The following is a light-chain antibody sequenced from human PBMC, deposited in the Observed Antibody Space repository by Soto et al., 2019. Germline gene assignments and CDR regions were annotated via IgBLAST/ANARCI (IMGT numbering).Light chain of an antibody. CDR1: SSDVGDSDS. J-gene: IGLJ3*02. CDR3: CSYAGSHTWV. Sequence: QSVLTQPRSVSGSFGQSVTISCTGISSDVGDSDSVSWYQQHPGRAPKLMISDVDKRPSGVPDRFSGSKSGNTASLTISGLQSDDEADYYCCSYAGSHTWVFGGWTKLTVL. CDR2: DVD. V-gene: IGLV2-11*01.